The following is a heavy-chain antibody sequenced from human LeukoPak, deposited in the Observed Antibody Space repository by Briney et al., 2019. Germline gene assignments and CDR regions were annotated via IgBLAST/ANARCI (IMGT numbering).Heavy chain of an antibody. CDR3: ARQLGWELSDAFDI. CDR2: IYYSGST. J-gene: IGHJ3*02. V-gene: IGHV4-59*08. D-gene: IGHD1-26*01. Sequence: SETLSLTCTVSGGSISSYYWSWIRQPPGKGLEWIGYIYYSGSTNYNPSLKSRVTISVDTSKNQFSLKLSSVTAADTAVYYCARQLGWELSDAFDIWGQGTMVTVSS. CDR1: GGSISSYY.